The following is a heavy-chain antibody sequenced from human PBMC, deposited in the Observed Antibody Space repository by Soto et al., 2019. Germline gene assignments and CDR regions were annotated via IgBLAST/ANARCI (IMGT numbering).Heavy chain of an antibody. Sequence: GGSLRLSCVVSGLAAIRNYMNWIRQAPCKGLEWVSTIYSGGATHYADSVKGRLTISRDNSKNTLYLQMNSLRAEDTAVYFCASQFYSCVTGYFDFDAWGQGTLVTVSS. D-gene: IGHD3-9*01. CDR3: ASQFYSCVTGYFDFDA. J-gene: IGHJ4*02. V-gene: IGHV3-66*04. CDR1: GLAAIRNY. CDR2: IYSGGAT.